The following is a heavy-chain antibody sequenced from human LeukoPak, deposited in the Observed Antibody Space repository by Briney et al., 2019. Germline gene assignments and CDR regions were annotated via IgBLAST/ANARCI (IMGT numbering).Heavy chain of an antibody. CDR3: ATPLDYYDTSGYHQGGD. V-gene: IGHV3-7*03. D-gene: IGHD3-22*01. J-gene: IGHJ4*02. Sequence: GGSLRLSCAASGFTLRNYWMTWVRQAPGKGLEWVANIKEDGSKKNYADSVKGRFTISRDNAQNSLFLQMNSLRAEDTAVYYCATPLDYYDTSGYHQGGDWGQGTLVTVSS. CDR2: IKEDGSKK. CDR1: GFTLRNYW.